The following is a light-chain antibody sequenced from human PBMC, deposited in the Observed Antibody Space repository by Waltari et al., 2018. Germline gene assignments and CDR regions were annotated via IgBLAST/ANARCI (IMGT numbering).Light chain of an antibody. CDR3: AAWDDSLSGRV. CDR2: RNN. J-gene: IGLJ3*02. Sequence: QSVLTQPPSASGTPGQRVTISCSGSSPNIGSTSVYWYQQLPGPAPKLLIYRNNRRPSGVPDRFSGSKSGTSASLAISGLRSEDEADYYCAAWDDSLSGRVFGGGTKLTVL. V-gene: IGLV1-47*01. CDR1: SPNIGSTS.